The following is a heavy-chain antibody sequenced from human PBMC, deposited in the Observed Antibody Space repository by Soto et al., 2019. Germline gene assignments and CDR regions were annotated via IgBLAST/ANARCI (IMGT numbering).Heavy chain of an antibody. J-gene: IGHJ4*02. Sequence: QVQLVESGGGVVQPGRSLRLSLPASGLTFSSYGMHGVGQAPGRGLEGVAVIIYDGSTNYYADSVKGRFTISRDNSKSTLYLQMNSLRAEDTAVYYCAKDRMGAGVRGYFDYWGQGTLVTVSS. D-gene: IGHD3-10*01. CDR3: AKDRMGAGVRGYFDY. V-gene: IGHV3-30*18. CDR2: IIYDGSTN. CDR1: GLTFSSYG.